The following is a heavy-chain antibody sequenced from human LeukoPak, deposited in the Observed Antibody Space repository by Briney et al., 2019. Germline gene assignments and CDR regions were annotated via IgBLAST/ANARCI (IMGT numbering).Heavy chain of an antibody. CDR1: GFTFRRYW. CDR3: VGLGETY. D-gene: IGHD3-10*01. CDR2: IKQDGSEK. V-gene: IGHV3-7*02. Sequence: GGSLRLSCAASGFTFRRYWMSWARQASGKGLEWVANIKQDGSEKYYVDSVKGRFTISRDNAKNSLYLQMNSLRAEDTAVYYCVGLGETYWCQGTLVTVSS. J-gene: IGHJ4*02.